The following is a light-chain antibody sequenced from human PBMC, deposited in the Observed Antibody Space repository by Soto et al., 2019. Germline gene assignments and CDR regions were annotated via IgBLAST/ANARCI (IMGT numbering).Light chain of an antibody. CDR3: HQYDNWPKT. J-gene: IGKJ5*01. CDR1: QSVSST. V-gene: IGKV3-15*01. CDR2: GAS. Sequence: VVTQSPSTLSVSPGERATLSCRASQSVSSTLAWYQQKPGQAPRLLIYGASTRATGIPARFSGSGSGTEFTLTISSLQSEDFAVYYCHQYDNWPKTFGQGTRLEIK.